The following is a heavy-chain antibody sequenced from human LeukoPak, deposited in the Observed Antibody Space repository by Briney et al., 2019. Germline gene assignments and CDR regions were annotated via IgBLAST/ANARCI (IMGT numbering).Heavy chain of an antibody. D-gene: IGHD1-26*01. V-gene: IGHV4-39*07. CDR1: GGSISSSTYY. Sequence: PSETLSLTCSVSGGSISSSTYYWGWIRQPPGKGLEWIGTIYYSGSTYYNPSLKSRVTISVDTSKNQFSLKLSSVTAADTAVYYCARDGGTKGWAPGWGQGTLVTVSS. J-gene: IGHJ4*02. CDR2: IYYSGST. CDR3: ARDGGTKGWAPG.